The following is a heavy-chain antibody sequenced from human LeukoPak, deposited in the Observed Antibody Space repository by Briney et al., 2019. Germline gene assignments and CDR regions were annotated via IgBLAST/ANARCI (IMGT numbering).Heavy chain of an antibody. D-gene: IGHD5-12*01. Sequence: GGSLRLSCAASGFTFSSYSMNWVRQAPGKGLEWVSSISSSSSYIYYADSVKGRFTISRDNSKNTLYLQMNSLRAEDTAVYYCAIHSGYVGFDYWGQGTLVTVSS. V-gene: IGHV3-21*04. J-gene: IGHJ4*02. CDR1: GFTFSSYS. CDR3: AIHSGYVGFDY. CDR2: ISSSSSYI.